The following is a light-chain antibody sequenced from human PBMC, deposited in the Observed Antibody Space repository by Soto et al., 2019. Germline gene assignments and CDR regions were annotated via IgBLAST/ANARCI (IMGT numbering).Light chain of an antibody. J-gene: IGLJ1*01. Sequence: SYELTQPPSVSVSPGQTASITCSGDKLGDKYACWYQQKPGQSPVLVIYQDSKRPSGIPERFSGSNSGNTATLTISGTQALDEADYYCQAWDSSTYGFGTGT. CDR3: QAWDSSTYG. CDR1: KLGDKY. V-gene: IGLV3-1*01. CDR2: QDS.